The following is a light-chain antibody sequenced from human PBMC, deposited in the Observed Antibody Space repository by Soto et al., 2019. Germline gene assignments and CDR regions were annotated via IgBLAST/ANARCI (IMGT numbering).Light chain of an antibody. CDR3: QQRYSTPLT. Sequence: DMQLTQSPAFLSGSVGDRVSITCRAGQAVSSWLSWYQQKPGKAPKRLIYAASSLQSGGPSRCSGSGAGTDFTLIISSRQPEDVATDYCQQRYSTPLTFGGGTKVDIK. V-gene: IGKV1-39*01. CDR1: QAVSSW. J-gene: IGKJ4*01. CDR2: AAS.